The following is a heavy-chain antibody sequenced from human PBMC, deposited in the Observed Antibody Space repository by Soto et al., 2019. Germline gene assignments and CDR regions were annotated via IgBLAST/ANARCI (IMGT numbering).Heavy chain of an antibody. D-gene: IGHD4-17*01. J-gene: IGHJ4*02. CDR3: ARGDYGDYGAIDY. CDR2: IYSGGST. CDR1: GFTVSSNY. Sequence: EVQLVESGGGLVQPGGSLRLSCAASGFTVSSNYMSWVRQAPGKGLEWVSVIYSGGSTYYADSVKGRFTISRDNSKNTLYLQMNSLRAEDTAGYYWARGDYGDYGAIDYWGQGTLVTVSS. V-gene: IGHV3-66*01.